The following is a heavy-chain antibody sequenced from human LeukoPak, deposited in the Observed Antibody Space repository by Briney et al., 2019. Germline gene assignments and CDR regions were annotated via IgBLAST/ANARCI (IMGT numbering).Heavy chain of an antibody. J-gene: IGHJ6*03. D-gene: IGHD2-2*01. CDR1: GFTFSNYD. Sequence: PGGTLRLSCAASGFTFSNYDMSWVRQAPGKGLEWVSVISSSGGSTYYADSVKGRFTISRDNAKNSLYLQMNSLRAEDTAVYYCARVQRKYQLRRLNDYDYMDVWGKGTTVTISS. CDR3: ARVQRKYQLRRLNDYDYMDV. CDR2: ISSSGGST. V-gene: IGHV3-23*01.